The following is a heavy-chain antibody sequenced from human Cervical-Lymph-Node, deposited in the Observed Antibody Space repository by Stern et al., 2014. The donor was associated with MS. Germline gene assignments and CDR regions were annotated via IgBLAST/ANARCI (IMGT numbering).Heavy chain of an antibody. J-gene: IGHJ6*02. CDR3: ARGYYDFWSGYSHGMDV. V-gene: IGHV4-61*02. CDR1: GGSISSGSYY. D-gene: IGHD3-3*01. CDR2: IYTSGST. Sequence: QVQLQESGPGLVKPSQTLSLTCTVSGGSISSGSYYWSWIRQPAGKGLEWIGRIYTSGSTNYNPSLKSRVTISVDTSKNQFSLKRSSVTAADTAVYYCARGYYDFWSGYSHGMDVWGQGTTVTVSS.